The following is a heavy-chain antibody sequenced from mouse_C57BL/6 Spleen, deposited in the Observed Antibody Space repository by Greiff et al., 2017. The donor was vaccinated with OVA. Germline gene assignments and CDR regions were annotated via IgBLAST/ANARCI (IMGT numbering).Heavy chain of an antibody. Sequence: EVQLQQSVAELVRPGASVKLSCTASGFNIKNTYMHWVKQRPEQGLEWIGRIDPANGNTKYAPKFQGKATITADTSSNTAYLQLSSLTSEDTAIYYCDSPYYGSSYGFAYWGQGTLVTVSA. V-gene: IGHV14-3*01. D-gene: IGHD1-1*01. CDR3: DSPYYGSSYGFAY. CDR1: GFNIKNTY. J-gene: IGHJ3*01. CDR2: IDPANGNT.